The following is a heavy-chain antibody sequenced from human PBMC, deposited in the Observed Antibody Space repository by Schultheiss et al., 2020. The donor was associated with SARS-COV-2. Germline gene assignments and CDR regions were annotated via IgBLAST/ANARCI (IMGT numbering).Heavy chain of an antibody. CDR1: GYSISSGYY. V-gene: IGHV4-38-2*01. D-gene: IGHD2-15*01. J-gene: IGHJ4*02. CDR2: IYYSGST. CDR3: ASLYCSGGSCLIDY. Sequence: SETLSLTCAVSGYSISSGYYWGWIRQPPGKGLEWIGYIYYSGSTNYNPSLKSRVTISVDTSKNQFSLKLSSVTAADTAVYYCASLYCSGGSCLIDYWGQGTLVTVSS.